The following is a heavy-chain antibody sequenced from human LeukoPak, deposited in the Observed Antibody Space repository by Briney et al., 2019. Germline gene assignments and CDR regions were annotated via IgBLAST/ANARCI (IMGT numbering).Heavy chain of an antibody. V-gene: IGHV4-31*03. D-gene: IGHD3-16*02. CDR2: IYYSGST. J-gene: IGHJ4*02. Sequence: SQTLSLTCTVSGGSISSGGYYWSWIRQHPGKGLEWIGYIYYSGSTNYNPSLKSRVTISVDTSKNQFSLKLSSVTAADTAVYYCARGGGWDYVWGSYPPSFDYWGQGTLVTVSS. CDR3: ARGGGWDYVWGSYPPSFDY. CDR1: GGSISSGGYY.